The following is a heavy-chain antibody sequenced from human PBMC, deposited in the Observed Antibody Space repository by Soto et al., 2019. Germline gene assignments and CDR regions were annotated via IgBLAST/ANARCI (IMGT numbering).Heavy chain of an antibody. J-gene: IGHJ4*02. Sequence: SGPTLVNPTQTLTLTCTFSGFSLSTSGVGVGWIRQPPGKALEWLALIYWNDDKRYSPSLKSRLTITKDTSKNQVVLTMTNMDPVDTATYYCARIRITMVRGVQTEVYYFDYWGQGTLVTVSS. D-gene: IGHD3-10*01. CDR2: IYWNDDK. CDR3: ARIRITMVRGVQTEVYYFDY. V-gene: IGHV2-5*01. CDR1: GFSLSTSGVG.